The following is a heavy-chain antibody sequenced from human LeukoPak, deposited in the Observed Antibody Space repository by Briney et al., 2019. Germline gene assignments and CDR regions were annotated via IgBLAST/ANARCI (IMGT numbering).Heavy chain of an antibody. J-gene: IGHJ5*02. D-gene: IGHD3-9*01. V-gene: IGHV3-23*01. CDR2: ISGSGGST. CDR3: AKDAYDILTGYYTFDH. CDR1: GFTFSSYA. Sequence: GGSLRLSCAASGFTFSSYAMSWVRQAPGKGLEWVSAISGSGGSTYYADSVKGRFTISRDNSKNTLYLQMNSLRAEDTAVYYCAKDAYDILTGYYTFDHWGQGTLVTVSS.